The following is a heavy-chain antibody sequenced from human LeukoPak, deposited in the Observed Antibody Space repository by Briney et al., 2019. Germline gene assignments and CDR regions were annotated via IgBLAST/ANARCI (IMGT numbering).Heavy chain of an antibody. Sequence: GGSLRLSCGASGFTFSSYSMNWVRQAPGKGLEWVSAISGSGGSTYYADSVKGRFTISRDNSKNTLYPQMNSLRAEDTALYYCAKDNYYDSSGYFDYWGQGTLVTVSS. CDR2: ISGSGGST. D-gene: IGHD3-22*01. CDR3: AKDNYYDSSGYFDY. CDR1: GFTFSSYS. V-gene: IGHV3-23*01. J-gene: IGHJ4*02.